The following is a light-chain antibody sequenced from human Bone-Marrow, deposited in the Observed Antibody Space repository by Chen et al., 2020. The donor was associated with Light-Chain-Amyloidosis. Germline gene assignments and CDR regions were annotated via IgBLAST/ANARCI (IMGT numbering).Light chain of an antibody. CDR1: QSVSSRS. J-gene: IGKJ1*01. V-gene: IGKV3-20*01. Sequence: EIVLTQSPGTLSLSPGERGALSCRASQSVSSRSLAWYQQKPGQAPRLLIYGASSRATGIPDRFSGSGSGTDFTLTISRLEPEDFAVYYCQQYGGSPLTFGQGTKVEIK. CDR3: QQYGGSPLT. CDR2: GAS.